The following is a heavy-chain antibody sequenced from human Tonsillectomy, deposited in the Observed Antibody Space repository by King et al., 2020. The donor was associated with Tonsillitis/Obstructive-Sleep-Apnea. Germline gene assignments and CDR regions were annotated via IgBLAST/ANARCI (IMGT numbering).Heavy chain of an antibody. V-gene: IGHV3-23*04. CDR1: GFTFSNYA. D-gene: IGHD3-16*01. CDR3: AKGAGYGGIGGYYYYYMDG. J-gene: IGHJ6*03. CDR2: ISGSGVST. Sequence: VQLVESGGGLVQPGGSLRLSCAASGFTFSNYAMSWVRQAPGKGLEWVSAISGSGVSTYYADSVKGRFTISRDNSKNTLDLQMNSLRAEDTAVYYCAKGAGYGGIGGYYYYYMDGWGKGTTVTVSS.